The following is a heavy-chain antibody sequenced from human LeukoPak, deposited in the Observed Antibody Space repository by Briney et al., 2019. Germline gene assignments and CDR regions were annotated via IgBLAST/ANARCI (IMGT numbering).Heavy chain of an antibody. V-gene: IGHV4-38-2*02. Sequence: PSETLSLTCTVSGYSISSDYYWGWIRQPPGKGLEWIGSIYHSGSTYYNPSLKSRLTISVDTSKNQFSLKLSSVTAADTAVYYCARAVYVPATPWFDPWGQGTLVTVSS. J-gene: IGHJ5*02. D-gene: IGHD2-2*01. CDR1: GYSISSDYY. CDR2: IYHSGST. CDR3: ARAVYVPATPWFDP.